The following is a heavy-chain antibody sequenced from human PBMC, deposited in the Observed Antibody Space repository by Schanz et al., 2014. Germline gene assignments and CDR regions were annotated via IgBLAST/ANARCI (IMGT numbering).Heavy chain of an antibody. Sequence: EVHLVEPGGGLVQPGGSLRLSCADSGSTFNVYWMTWVRQAPGMGVEWVANINHDGTDKYYVDSVKGRFTIPRDNVKNSLYLQMSSLRVEATAVYICARAGGYGGAFDIWGQGTVVTVSS. V-gene: IGHV3-7*01. CDR3: ARAGGYGGAFDI. CDR2: INHDGTDK. J-gene: IGHJ3*02. CDR1: GSTFNVYW. D-gene: IGHD4-17*01.